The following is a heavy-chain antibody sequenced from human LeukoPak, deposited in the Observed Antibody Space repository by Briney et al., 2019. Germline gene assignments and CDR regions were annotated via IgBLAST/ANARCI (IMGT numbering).Heavy chain of an antibody. D-gene: IGHD5-18*01. CDR3: ARDGHGLWSDY. CDR2: IRQDGSEK. CDR1: GLAFSCCW. Sequence: GGTQIPSCAARGLAFSCCWMSWVHQAQEKRLEWVAKIRQDGSEKYYVDSVKGRFTISRDNAKNSLYLQMNSLRAEDTAVYYCARDGHGLWSDYWGQGTLVTVSS. V-gene: IGHV3-7*01. J-gene: IGHJ4*02.